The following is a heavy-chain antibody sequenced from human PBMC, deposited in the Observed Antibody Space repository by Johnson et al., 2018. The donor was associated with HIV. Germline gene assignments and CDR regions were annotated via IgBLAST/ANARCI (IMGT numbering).Heavy chain of an antibody. D-gene: IGHD6-19*01. CDR2: ISYDGSNK. CDR3: ARGDSSGWYRYAFDI. CDR1: GFTFSSYA. V-gene: IGHV3-30*04. J-gene: IGHJ3*02. Sequence: QVQLVESGGGVVQPGRSLRLSCAASGFTFSSYAMHWVRQAPGKGLEWVAIISYDGSNKYYADSLKGRFTISRDNSKNMLDLQMNSLRAGDAAVYYCARGDSSGWYRYAFDIWGQGTMVTVSS.